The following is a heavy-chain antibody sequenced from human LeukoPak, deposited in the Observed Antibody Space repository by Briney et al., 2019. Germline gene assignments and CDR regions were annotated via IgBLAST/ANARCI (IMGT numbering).Heavy chain of an antibody. CDR2: INHSGST. CDR1: GGSFSGYY. Sequence: LETLSLTCAVYGGSFSGYYWSWIRQPPGKGLEWIGEINHSGSTNYNPSLKSRVTISVDTSKNQFSLKLSSVTAADTAVYYCARGFRGGYDSWGQGTLVTVSS. V-gene: IGHV4-34*01. CDR3: ARGFRGGYDS. J-gene: IGHJ5*02. D-gene: IGHD5-12*01.